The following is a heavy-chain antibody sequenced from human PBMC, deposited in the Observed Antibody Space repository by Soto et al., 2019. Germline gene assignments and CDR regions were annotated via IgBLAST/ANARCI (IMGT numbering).Heavy chain of an antibody. CDR2: ISIGNGYT. J-gene: IGHJ4*03. D-gene: IGHD3-22*01. CDR3: ARFRSLGYNFFDY. V-gene: IGHV1-3*04. CDR1: GDTFTTYA. Sequence: GASVKVSCKTSGDTFTTYAIHWVRQAPGQRLEWLGWISIGNGYTKYSAKFQDRVTITWDTSATTAYIQLSSLISEDTAVYYCARFRSLGYNFFDYWGQGTTVTVSS.